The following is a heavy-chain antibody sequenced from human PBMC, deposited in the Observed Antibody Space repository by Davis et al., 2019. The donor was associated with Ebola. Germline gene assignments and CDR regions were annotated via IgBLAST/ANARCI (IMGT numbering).Heavy chain of an antibody. Sequence: AASVKVSCKASGYTFTSYAMHWVRQAPGQRLEWMGWINAGNGNTKYSQKFQGRVTMTRNTSISTAYMELSSLRSEDTAVYYCARGRAVRPRFDWFDPWGQGTLVTVSS. J-gene: IGHJ5*02. CDR3: ARGRAVRPRFDWFDP. V-gene: IGHV1-3*01. CDR2: INAGNGNT. CDR1: GYTFTSYA. D-gene: IGHD6-6*01.